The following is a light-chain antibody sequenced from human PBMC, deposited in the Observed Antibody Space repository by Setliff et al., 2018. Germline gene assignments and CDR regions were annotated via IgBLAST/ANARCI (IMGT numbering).Light chain of an antibody. CDR2: EVS. V-gene: IGLV2-14*01. CDR3: SSFRSIATPEV. Sequence: QSALTQPASVSGSPGQSITISCTGTSSDVGSHNYVSWYQHHPGKAPKLVIYEVSNRPSGVSNRFSGPKSVNTASLTISGLQAEDEADYYCSSFRSIATPEVFGTGTKVTVL. J-gene: IGLJ1*01. CDR1: SSDVGSHNY.